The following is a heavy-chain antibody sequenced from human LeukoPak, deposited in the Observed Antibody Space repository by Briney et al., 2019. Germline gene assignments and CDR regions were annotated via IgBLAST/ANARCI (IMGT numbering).Heavy chain of an antibody. J-gene: IGHJ3*01. V-gene: IGHV3-43*01. CDR1: GFIFDDDT. Sequence: GGSLRLSCAASGFIFDDDTMNWVRQAPGKGLEWVSLISWDGGSTYYADSVKGRFTISRNNAKNSLYLKMNRLRAEDTTVYYCAREGSASYYSAFDFWAQGTMVTVSS. CDR3: AREGSASYYSAFDF. CDR2: ISWDGGST. D-gene: IGHD3-10*01.